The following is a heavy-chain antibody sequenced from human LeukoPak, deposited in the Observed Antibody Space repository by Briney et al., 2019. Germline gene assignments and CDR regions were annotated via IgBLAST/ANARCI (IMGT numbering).Heavy chain of an antibody. D-gene: IGHD1-14*01. Sequence: SETLSLTCTVSGGSVSSGSYYWSWIRQPPGKGLEWVGYIYYSGSTNYNPSLKRRVTISVDTSKNQFSLKLSSVTAADTAVYYCARVPDEINYYYYGMDVWGQGTTVTVSS. CDR2: IYYSGST. V-gene: IGHV4-61*01. CDR3: ARVPDEINYYYYGMDV. J-gene: IGHJ6*02. CDR1: GGSVSSGSYY.